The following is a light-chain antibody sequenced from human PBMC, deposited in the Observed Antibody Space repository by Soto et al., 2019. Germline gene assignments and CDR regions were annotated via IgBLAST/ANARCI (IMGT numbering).Light chain of an antibody. CDR3: QQFGSSPWT. J-gene: IGKJ1*01. CDR2: GAT. Sequence: DIVLTQSPGTMSSSPWERATLSCRSSQSVSSSYLAWYQQKPGQAPRLLIYGATSRATGIPDRFSGSGSGTDFTLTISRLEPEDFAVYYCQQFGSSPWTFGQGTKVE. V-gene: IGKV3-20*01. CDR1: QSVSSSY.